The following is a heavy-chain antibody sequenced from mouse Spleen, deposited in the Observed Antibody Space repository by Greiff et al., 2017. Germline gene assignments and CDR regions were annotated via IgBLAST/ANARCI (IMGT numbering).Heavy chain of an antibody. CDR1: GYTFTSYW. Sequence: VQLQQSGAELAKPGASVKLSCKASGYTFTSYWIHWVKQRPGQGLEWIGYINPSSGYTKYNQKFKDKATLTADKSSSTAYMQLSSLTYEDSAVYYCARTYYRYDDAMDYWGQGTSVTVSS. D-gene: IGHD2-14*01. V-gene: IGHV1-7*01. CDR2: INPSSGYT. CDR3: ARTYYRYDDAMDY. J-gene: IGHJ4*01.